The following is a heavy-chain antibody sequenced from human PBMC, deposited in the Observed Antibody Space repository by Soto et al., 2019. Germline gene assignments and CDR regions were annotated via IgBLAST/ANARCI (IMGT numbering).Heavy chain of an antibody. CDR3: ARVVVPAAEDYYYYMDV. J-gene: IGHJ6*03. CDR2: IWYDGSNK. Sequence: GGSLRLSCAASGFTFSSYGMHWVRQAPGKGLEWVAVIWYDGSNKYYADSVKGRFTISRDNSKNTLYLQMNSLRAEDTAVYYCARVVVPAAEDYYYYMDVWGKGTTVTVSS. V-gene: IGHV3-33*01. CDR1: GFTFSSYG. D-gene: IGHD2-2*01.